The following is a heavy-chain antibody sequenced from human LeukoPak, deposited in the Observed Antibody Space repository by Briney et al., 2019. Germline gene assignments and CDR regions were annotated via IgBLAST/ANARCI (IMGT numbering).Heavy chain of an antibody. D-gene: IGHD2-2*01. CDR1: GGSISSYY. Sequence: SETLSLTCTVSGGSISSYYWSWIRQPPGKGLEWIGYMYFGGSSNYNPSLKSRVTISLDTSMKKFSLKLNSVTAADTAVYYCASTERCSTTCPLDYWGQGTLVTVSS. CDR3: ASTERCSTTCPLDY. CDR2: MYFGGSS. V-gene: IGHV4-59*12. J-gene: IGHJ4*02.